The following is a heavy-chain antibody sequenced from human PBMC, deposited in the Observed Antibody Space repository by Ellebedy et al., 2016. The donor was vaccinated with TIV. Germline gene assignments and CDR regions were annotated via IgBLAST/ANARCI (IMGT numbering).Heavy chain of an antibody. CDR1: GYTFTGYY. V-gene: IGHV1-2*02. Sequence: AASVKVSCKASGYTFTGYYMHWVRQAPGQGLEWMGWINPNSGGTNYAQKFQGRVTMTRDTSISTAYMELRSLKSDDTAVYYCARDMVQGMVARYLWFDYWGQGTLVTVSS. CDR2: INPNSGGT. CDR3: ARDMVQGMVARYLWFDY. J-gene: IGHJ4*02. D-gene: IGHD3-10*01.